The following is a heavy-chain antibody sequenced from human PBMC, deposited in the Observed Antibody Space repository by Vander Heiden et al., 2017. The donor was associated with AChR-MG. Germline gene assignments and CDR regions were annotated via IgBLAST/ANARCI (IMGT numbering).Heavy chain of an antibody. V-gene: IGHV1-69*01. CDR1: GGTFSSYA. Sequence: QVQLVQSGAEVKNPGSSVKVSCKASGGTFSSYAISWVRQAPGQGLEWMGGIIPIFGTANYAQKFQGRVTITADESTSTAYMELSSLRSEDTAVYYCAKPSPRSDIVVVPAAIGQYGMDVWGQGTTVTVSS. CDR2: IIPIFGTA. D-gene: IGHD2-2*02. J-gene: IGHJ6*02. CDR3: AKPSPRSDIVVVPAAIGQYGMDV.